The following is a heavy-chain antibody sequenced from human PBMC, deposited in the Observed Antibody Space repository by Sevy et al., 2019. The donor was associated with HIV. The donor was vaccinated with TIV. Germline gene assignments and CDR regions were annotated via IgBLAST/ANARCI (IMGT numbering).Heavy chain of an antibody. CDR3: SGGLYYYDMRGHQEPGDY. Sequence: GGSLRLSCAASGITLTPYWMHWVRQVPGKGLVWVSRINSDGSSTSYAESVKGRFTISRDNGKNTQYLQMKSRRVEDTAVYFCSGGLYYYDMRGHQEPGDYWGQGVLVTVSS. D-gene: IGHD3-22*01. J-gene: IGHJ4*02. CDR2: INSDGSST. V-gene: IGHV3-74*01. CDR1: GITLTPYW.